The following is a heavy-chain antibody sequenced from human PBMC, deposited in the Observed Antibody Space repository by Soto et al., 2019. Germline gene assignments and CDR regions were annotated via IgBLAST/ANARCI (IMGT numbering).Heavy chain of an antibody. CDR1: VFTFGSYA. V-gene: IGHV3-30-3*01. D-gene: IGHD6-13*01. J-gene: IGHJ4*02. CDR2: ISYDGSNE. CDR3: ARDQAGSSSQTYFFDY. Sequence: GGSLRLSCAASVFTFGSYAMHWVRQAPGKGLEWVAFISYDGSNEFYADSVKGRFTISRDNSRNTLSLQMNSLRNEDTAVYYCARDQAGSSSQTYFFDYWGQGSPVTVSS.